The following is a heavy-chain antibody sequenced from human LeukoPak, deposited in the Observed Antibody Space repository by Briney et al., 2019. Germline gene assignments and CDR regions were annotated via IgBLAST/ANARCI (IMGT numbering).Heavy chain of an antibody. V-gene: IGHV3-64*01. CDR2: ISSNGGST. Sequence: HAGGSLRLSCAASGFTFSRYAMHWVRQAPGKGLEYVSAISSNGGSTYYANSVKGRFTISRDNSKNTLYLQMGSLRAEDMAVYYCARDRGSGSYDWFDPWGQGTLVTVSA. CDR1: GFTFSRYA. D-gene: IGHD1-26*01. CDR3: ARDRGSGSYDWFDP. J-gene: IGHJ5*02.